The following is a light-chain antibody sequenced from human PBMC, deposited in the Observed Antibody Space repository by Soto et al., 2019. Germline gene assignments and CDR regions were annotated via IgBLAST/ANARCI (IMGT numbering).Light chain of an antibody. Sequence: EIVLTQSPGTLSLSPGGRATLSCRASQSVSDSSLAWYHQKPGQAPRLLIYGASRRATGIPDTFSGSGSGTDFTLTISRLEPEDFAVYYCQLYGDSPMYTFGQGTKLEIK. CDR3: QLYGDSPMYT. CDR1: QSVSDSS. V-gene: IGKV3-20*01. CDR2: GAS. J-gene: IGKJ2*01.